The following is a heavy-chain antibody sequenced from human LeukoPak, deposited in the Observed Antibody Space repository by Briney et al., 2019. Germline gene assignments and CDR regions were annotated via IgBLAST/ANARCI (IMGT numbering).Heavy chain of an antibody. Sequence: GGSLRLSCAASGFTFSSYSMNWVRQAPGKGLEWVSYIGTSSSPKYYADSVKGRFTISRDNDKNSIYLQMDSLRDEDTAVYYCARGNRGLSPDYWGQGTLVTVSS. CDR1: GFTFSSYS. J-gene: IGHJ4*02. D-gene: IGHD1-14*01. CDR3: ARGNRGLSPDY. V-gene: IGHV3-48*02. CDR2: IGTSSSPK.